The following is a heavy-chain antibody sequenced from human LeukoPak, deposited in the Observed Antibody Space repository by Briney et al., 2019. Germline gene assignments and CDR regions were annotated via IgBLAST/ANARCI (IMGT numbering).Heavy chain of an antibody. CDR1: GGSFSGYY. Sequence: SETLSLTCAVYGGSFSGYYWSWIRQPPGKGLEWIGEINHSGSTNYNPSLKSRVTISVDTSKNQFSLKLSSVTAADTAVYYCVRSYDWVFDYWGQGTRVTVSS. D-gene: IGHD1-1*01. CDR3: VRSYDWVFDY. CDR2: INHSGST. J-gene: IGHJ4*02. V-gene: IGHV4-34*01.